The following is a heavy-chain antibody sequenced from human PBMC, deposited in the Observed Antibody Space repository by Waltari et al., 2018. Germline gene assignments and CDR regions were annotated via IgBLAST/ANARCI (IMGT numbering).Heavy chain of an antibody. D-gene: IGHD2-15*01. CDR1: GDSMSSNYF. CDR3: ARDRGRGLYLDS. V-gene: IGHV4-4*02. Sequence: QLQLQQSGPGLVKPSESLSLTCAVSGDSMSSNYFWSWVRQSPGKGLEWIGQVHRSGITNYNPSLASRVTISIDTSNNQFSLRVPSTTAADTAMYYCARDRGRGLYLDSWSQGTLVTVSP. CDR2: VHRSGIT. J-gene: IGHJ4*02.